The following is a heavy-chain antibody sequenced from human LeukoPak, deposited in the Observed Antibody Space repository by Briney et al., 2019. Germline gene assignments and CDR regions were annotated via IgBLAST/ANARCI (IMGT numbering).Heavy chain of an antibody. V-gene: IGHV4-59*12. Sequence: SETLSLTCTVSGGSIGSYYWSWIRQPPGKGLEWLGYIYFSGSTNYNPSLKSRVTISVDTSKNQFSLKLSSVTAADTAVYYCARGRIAARPNWFDPWGQGTLVTVSS. J-gene: IGHJ5*02. CDR3: ARGRIAARPNWFDP. D-gene: IGHD6-6*01. CDR2: IYFSGST. CDR1: GGSIGSYY.